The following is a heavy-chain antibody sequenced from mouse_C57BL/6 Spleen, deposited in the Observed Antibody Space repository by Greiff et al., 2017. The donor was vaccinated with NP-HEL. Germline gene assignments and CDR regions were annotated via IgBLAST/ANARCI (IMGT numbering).Heavy chain of an antibody. Sequence: QVQLQQPGAELVKPGASVKLSCKASGYTFTSYCMHWVKQSPGQGLEWIGMIHPNSGSTNYNEKFKSKATLTVDKSSSTAYMQLSSLTSEDSAVYYCAREGVTGLFDYWGQGTTLTVSS. CDR1: GYTFTSYC. CDR2: IHPNSGST. CDR3: AREGVTGLFDY. J-gene: IGHJ2*01. D-gene: IGHD4-1*01. V-gene: IGHV1-64*01.